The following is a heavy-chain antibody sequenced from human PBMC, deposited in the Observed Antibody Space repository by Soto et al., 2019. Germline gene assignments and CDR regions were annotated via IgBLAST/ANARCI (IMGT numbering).Heavy chain of an antibody. D-gene: IGHD3-10*02. CDR1: GGSISSSNW. Sequence: QVQLQESGPGLVKPSGTLSLTCAVSGGSISSSNWWSWVRQPPGKGLEWVGEIYHSGSTNYNPSLKRRVTISVDKPKNQFSRKLSSVTAADTAVYYCASVRGGYYYAMDVWGQGTTVTVSS. CDR3: ASVRGGYYYAMDV. CDR2: IYHSGST. V-gene: IGHV4-4*02. J-gene: IGHJ6*02.